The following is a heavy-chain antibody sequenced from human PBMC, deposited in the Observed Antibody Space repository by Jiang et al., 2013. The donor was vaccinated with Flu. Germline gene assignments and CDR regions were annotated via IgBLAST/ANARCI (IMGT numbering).Heavy chain of an antibody. J-gene: IGHJ4*02. Sequence: TFSSYAISWVRQAPGQGLEWMGGIIPIFGTANYAQKFQGRVTITADESTSTAYMELSSLRSEDTAVYYCARDRSRGSSLDYWGQGTLVTVSS. D-gene: IGHD1-26*01. V-gene: IGHV1-69*01. CDR3: ARDRSRGSSLDY. CDR2: IIPIFGTA. CDR1: TFSSYA.